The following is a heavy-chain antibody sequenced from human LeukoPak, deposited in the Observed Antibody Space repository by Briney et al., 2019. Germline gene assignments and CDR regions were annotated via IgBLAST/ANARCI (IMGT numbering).Heavy chain of an antibody. CDR1: RFTFSSYA. CDR2: LTASGNTA. Sequence: PGGSLRLSCAASRFTFSSYAMSWVRQAPGKGLAWVSGLTASGNTAFYADSVKGRFTISRDNAKDSLFLQMNSLRAEDTAMYFCTRVGVGGYWGQGTLVTVSS. CDR3: TRVGVGGY. J-gene: IGHJ4*02. V-gene: IGHV3-23*01. D-gene: IGHD3-16*01.